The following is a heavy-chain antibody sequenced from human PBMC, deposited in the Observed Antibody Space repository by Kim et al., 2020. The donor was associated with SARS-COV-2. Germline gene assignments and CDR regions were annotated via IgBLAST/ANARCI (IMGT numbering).Heavy chain of an antibody. CDR2: VITDGSNE. J-gene: IGHJ5*02. V-gene: IGHV3-30*03. Sequence: GGSLRLSCAAFGLTFNRYGMHWVRQAPGKGLEWVAAVITDGSNEYYADSVRGRFTISRDHSKSTVYLQMNSLRPEDTAVYYCARAPIVDVYAGETWFDPSGQGTLVIVSS. D-gene: IGHD2-21*01. CDR3: ARAPIVDVYAGETWFDP. CDR1: GLTFNRYG.